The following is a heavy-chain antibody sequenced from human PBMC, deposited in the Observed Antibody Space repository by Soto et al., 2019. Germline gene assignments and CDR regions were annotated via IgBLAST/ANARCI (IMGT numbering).Heavy chain of an antibody. CDR3: ASAGPSSGGDCYAIHFDY. Sequence: QVQFVQSGAEVKKPGASVKVSCKASGYTFSTYTMHWVRQPPGQSLKWMGWINAGNGETKYSQDFQGRVTMTRDTSASISYMELSRLRSEDKAVYFCASAGPSSGGDCYAIHFDYWGQGTLVTVAS. V-gene: IGHV1-3*01. CDR2: INAGNGET. J-gene: IGHJ4*02. CDR1: GYTFSTYT. D-gene: IGHD2-21*02.